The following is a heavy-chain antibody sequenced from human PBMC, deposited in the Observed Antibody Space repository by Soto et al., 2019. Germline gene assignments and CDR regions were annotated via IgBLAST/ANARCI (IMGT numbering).Heavy chain of an antibody. CDR3: ARDPTDYPVNWLDP. V-gene: IGHV3-66*01. CDR2: IHGGGGT. J-gene: IGHJ5*02. CDR1: GFTVSTEY. D-gene: IGHD4-17*01. Sequence: EVQLVESGGNLVQPGGSLRISCAASGFTVSTEYMSWVRQAPGKGLEWVSIIHGGGGTFYADSVKGRFTISRDKSKNTVYLQMNNLRVEDTAVYYCARDPTDYPVNWLDPWGQGTLVTVSS.